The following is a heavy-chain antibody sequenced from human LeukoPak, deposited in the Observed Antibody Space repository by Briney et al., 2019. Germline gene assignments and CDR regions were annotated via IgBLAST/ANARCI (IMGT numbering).Heavy chain of an antibody. V-gene: IGHV3-30-3*01. D-gene: IGHD2-21*02. CDR3: ARPTYCGGDCYYNWFDP. CDR1: GFTFSSYA. J-gene: IGHJ5*02. CDR2: ISYDGSNK. Sequence: PGGSLRLSCAASGFTFSSYAMHWVRQAPGKGLERVAVISYDGSNKYYADSVKGRFTISRDNSESTLYLQMNSLRPEDTAMYYCARPTYCGGDCYYNWFDPWGQGTLVTVSS.